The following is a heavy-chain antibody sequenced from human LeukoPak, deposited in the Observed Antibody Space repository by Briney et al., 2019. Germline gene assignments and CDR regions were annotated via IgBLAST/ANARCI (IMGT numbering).Heavy chain of an antibody. D-gene: IGHD3-22*01. Sequence: PGGSLRLSCAASGFTFSNAWMSWVRQAPGKGLEWVGRIKSKTDGGTTDYAAPVKGRFTISRDDSKNTLYLQMNSLKTEDTAVYYCTTLGSGYYSYYFDYWGQGTLVTVSS. V-gene: IGHV3-15*01. J-gene: IGHJ4*02. CDR2: IKSKTDGGTT. CDR3: TTLGSGYYSYYFDY. CDR1: GFTFSNAW.